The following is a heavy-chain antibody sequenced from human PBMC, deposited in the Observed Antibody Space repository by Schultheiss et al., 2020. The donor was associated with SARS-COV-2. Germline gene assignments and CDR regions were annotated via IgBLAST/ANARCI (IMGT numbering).Heavy chain of an antibody. V-gene: IGHV4-59*08. CDR2: IYYSGST. Sequence: SETLSLTCTVSGGSISSYYWSWIRQPPGKGLEWIGYIYYSGSTNYNPSLKSRVTISVDTSKNQFSLKLSSVTAADTAVYYCAKGEEPAGLRFLEWSTYGMDVWGQGTTVTVSS. CDR3: AKGEEPAGLRFLEWSTYGMDV. J-gene: IGHJ6*02. CDR1: GGSISSYY. D-gene: IGHD3-3*01.